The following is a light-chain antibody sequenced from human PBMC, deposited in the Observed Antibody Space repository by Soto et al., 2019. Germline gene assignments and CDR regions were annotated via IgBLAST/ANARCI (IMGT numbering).Light chain of an antibody. CDR1: QSVSSH. Sequence: EIVLTQSPAILSLSPGERATLSCRASQSVSSHLAWYQQNPGQAPRLLMYDTSNRATGIPARFSGSGSGTDCTLTISRLAPEDSAVYYCEQRVNGPLTLGGGTKVEIK. CDR3: EQRVNGPLT. J-gene: IGKJ4*01. V-gene: IGKV3-11*01. CDR2: DTS.